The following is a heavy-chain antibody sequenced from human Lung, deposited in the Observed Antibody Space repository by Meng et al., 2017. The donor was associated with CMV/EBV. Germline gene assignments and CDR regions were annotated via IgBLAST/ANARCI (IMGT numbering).Heavy chain of an antibody. J-gene: IGHJ6*04. CDR1: GYSFASYW. CDR3: TKSCGGDCYAQYYYYGVDV. Sequence: GESXKISCQGSGYSFASYWIGWVRQMPGKGLEWMGIIYPGDSDTRYSPSFEGQVTISADKSISTAYLQWSSLKASDTAMYYCTKSCGGDCYAQYYYYGVDVWXKGTXVTVSS. D-gene: IGHD2-21*01. V-gene: IGHV5-51*01. CDR2: IYPGDSDT.